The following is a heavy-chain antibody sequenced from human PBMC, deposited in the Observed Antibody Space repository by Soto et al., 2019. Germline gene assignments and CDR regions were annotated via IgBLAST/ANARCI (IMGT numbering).Heavy chain of an antibody. V-gene: IGHV4-31*03. CDR1: GGSISSGGYY. CDR2: IYYSGST. D-gene: IGHD6-13*01. J-gene: IGHJ6*02. CDR3: ARDRGDSSSWYGGYYYYGMDV. Sequence: SETLSLTCTVSGGSISSGGYYWSWIRQHPGKGLEWIGYIYYSGSTYYNPSLKSRVTISVDTSKNQFSLKLSSVTAADTAVYYCARDRGDSSSWYGGYYYYGMDVWGQGTTVTVSS.